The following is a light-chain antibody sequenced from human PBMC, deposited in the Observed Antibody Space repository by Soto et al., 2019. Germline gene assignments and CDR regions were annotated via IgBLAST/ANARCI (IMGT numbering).Light chain of an antibody. CDR3: QQANSCTLT. CDR2: AAS. J-gene: IGKJ4*01. Sequence: IHVPQYPSSVSASVGDRVTIACRASQGISSWLAWYQQKPGKAPKLLIYAASSLQSGVPSRFSGSGSGTDFTLTISSLKLEDFATYYCQQANSCTLTFGGGTNVDIK. V-gene: IGKV1-12*01. CDR1: QGISSW.